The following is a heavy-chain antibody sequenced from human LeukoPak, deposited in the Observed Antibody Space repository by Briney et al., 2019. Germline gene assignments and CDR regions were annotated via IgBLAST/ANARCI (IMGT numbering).Heavy chain of an antibody. CDR3: AREKLYCSSTSCSKYYFDY. V-gene: IGHV4-4*07. CDR1: GGSISSYY. CDR2: IYTSGST. D-gene: IGHD2-2*01. Sequence: SETLSLTCTVSGGSISSYYWSWIRQPAGKGLEWIGRIYTSGSTNYNPSLKSRVTISVDTSKNQFSLKLSSVTAADTAVYYCAREKLYCSSTSCSKYYFDYWGQGTLVTVSS. J-gene: IGHJ4*02.